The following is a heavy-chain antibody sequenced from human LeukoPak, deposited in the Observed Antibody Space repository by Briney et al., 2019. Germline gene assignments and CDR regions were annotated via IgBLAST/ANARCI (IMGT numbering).Heavy chain of an antibody. CDR3: ARVRIMITFGGLDYFDY. D-gene: IGHD3-16*01. CDR1: GGSISSYY. Sequence: SETLSLTCTVSGGSISSYYWSWIRQPAGKGLEWIGRIYTSGSTNYNPSLKSRVTMSVETSKNQFSLKLSSVTAADTAVYYCARVRIMITFGGLDYFDYWGQGTLVTVSS. CDR2: IYTSGST. J-gene: IGHJ4*02. V-gene: IGHV4-4*07.